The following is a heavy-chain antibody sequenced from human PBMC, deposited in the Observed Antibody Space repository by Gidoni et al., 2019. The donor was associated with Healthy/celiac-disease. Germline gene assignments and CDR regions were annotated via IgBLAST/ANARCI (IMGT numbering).Heavy chain of an antibody. CDR1: GCTFRSCA. CDR2: ISGSGGST. Sequence: EVQLLESGGGLVQPGGSLRLSCAASGCTFRSCAMSWVRQATGKGLEWVSAISGSGGSTYYADSVKGRFTISRDNSKNTLYLQMNSLRAEDTAVYYCAKDLGRFLEWLGFDYWGQGTLVTVSS. V-gene: IGHV3-23*01. D-gene: IGHD3-3*01. J-gene: IGHJ4*02. CDR3: AKDLGRFLEWLGFDY.